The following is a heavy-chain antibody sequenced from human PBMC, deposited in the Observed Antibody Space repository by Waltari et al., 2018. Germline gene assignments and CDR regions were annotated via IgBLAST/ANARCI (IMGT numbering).Heavy chain of an antibody. CDR1: GGTFSSYA. D-gene: IGHD5-12*01. CDR2: IIPIFGTA. Sequence: QVQLVQSGAEVKKPGSSVKVSCKASGGTFSSYASSWVRQAPGQGLEWMGGIIPIFGTANYAQKFQGRVTITTDESTSTAYMELSSLRSEDTAVYYCARRRWLPYEDYWGQGTLVTVSS. CDR3: ARRRWLPYEDY. V-gene: IGHV1-69*05. J-gene: IGHJ4*02.